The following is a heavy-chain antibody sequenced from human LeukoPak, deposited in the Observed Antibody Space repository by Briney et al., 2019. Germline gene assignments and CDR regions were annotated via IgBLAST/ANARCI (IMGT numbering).Heavy chain of an antibody. V-gene: IGHV3-30*02. CDR2: IRYDGSNK. CDR1: GFTFSSYG. Sequence: GGSLRLSCAASGFTFSSYGMHWVRQAPGKGLEWVAFIRYDGSNKYYADSVKGRFTISRDNSKNTLYLQMNSLRAEDTAVYYCAKQWELPHSYYFDYWGQGTLVTVSS. D-gene: IGHD1-26*01. J-gene: IGHJ4*02. CDR3: AKQWELPHSYYFDY.